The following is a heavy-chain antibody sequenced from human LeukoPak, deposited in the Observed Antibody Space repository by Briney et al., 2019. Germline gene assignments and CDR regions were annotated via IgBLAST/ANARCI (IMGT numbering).Heavy chain of an antibody. Sequence: ASVKVSCKASGYTFTSYDINWVRQAPGQGLEWLGWMNPSSGNTGYAQKFQGRVTMTRDTSLNTAYMELSSLRSEDTPVYYCARGLSPPLTVKRPFDFWGQGTLVTVSS. CDR1: GYTFTSYD. CDR3: ARGLSPPLTVKRPFDF. J-gene: IGHJ4*02. V-gene: IGHV1-8*01. D-gene: IGHD2-21*02. CDR2: MNPSSGNT.